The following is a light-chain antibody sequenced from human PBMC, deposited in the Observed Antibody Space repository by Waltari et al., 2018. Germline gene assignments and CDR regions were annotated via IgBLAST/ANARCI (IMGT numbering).Light chain of an antibody. CDR1: RSNIGSNS. V-gene: IGLV1-44*01. Sequence: QPVLTQPPSASGTPGQRVTISCSGGRSNIGSNSVTWFQQLPGTAPRLFIYFTDQRPSGVPGRFSGSKSGTSASLAISGLQSGDEADYYCASWDASLNGWVFGGGTKLTVL. J-gene: IGLJ3*02. CDR2: FTD. CDR3: ASWDASLNGWV.